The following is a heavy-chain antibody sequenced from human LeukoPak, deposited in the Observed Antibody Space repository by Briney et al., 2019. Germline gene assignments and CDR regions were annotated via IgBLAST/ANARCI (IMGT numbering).Heavy chain of an antibody. J-gene: IGHJ4*02. CDR1: GFTFSTFA. CDR3: ARDHTSSIAARFDY. CDR2: IFPSGGEI. Sequence: GGSLRLSCAASGFTFSTFAMIWVRQPPGKGLEWVSSIFPSGGEIHYADSVRGRFTISRDNSKNTLYLQMNSLRAEDTAVYYCARDHTSSIAARFDYWGQGTLVTVSS. V-gene: IGHV3-23*01. D-gene: IGHD6-6*01.